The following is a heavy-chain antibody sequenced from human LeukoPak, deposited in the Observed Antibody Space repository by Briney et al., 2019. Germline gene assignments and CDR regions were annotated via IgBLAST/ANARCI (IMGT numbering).Heavy chain of an antibody. V-gene: IGHV4-4*02. Sequence: SETLSLTCAVSGGSISSTNWWTWVRQPPGKGLEWIGEIYHSGSTNYNPSLKSRVTISVDKSKNQFSLKLSSVTAADTAVYYCARGTSRISRSSFDYWGQGTLVTVSS. CDR3: ARGTSRISRSSFDY. CDR1: GGSISSTNW. CDR2: IYHSGST. J-gene: IGHJ4*02. D-gene: IGHD2/OR15-2a*01.